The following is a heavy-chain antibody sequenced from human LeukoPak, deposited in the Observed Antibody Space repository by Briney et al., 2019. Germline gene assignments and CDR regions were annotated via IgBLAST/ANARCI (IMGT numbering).Heavy chain of an antibody. Sequence: PGGSLRLSCAASGFTFSYYGMHWVRQAPGKGVDWVAVIWYDASYLYYADSVKGRFTISRDNSKNTMYLQMNNLRAEDTAVYYCAKIVQFTAATGTGLDYWGQGTLVTVSP. CDR2: IWYDASYL. CDR3: AKIVQFTAATGTGLDY. J-gene: IGHJ4*02. V-gene: IGHV3-33*06. D-gene: IGHD6-13*01. CDR1: GFTFSYYG.